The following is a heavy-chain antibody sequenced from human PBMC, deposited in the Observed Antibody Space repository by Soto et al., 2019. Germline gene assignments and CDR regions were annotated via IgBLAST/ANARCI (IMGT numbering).Heavy chain of an antibody. CDR3: ARGGYYDKVWGKMNYYGLDV. Sequence: QVRLVQSAAEVKKPGASVKVSCKASGYTFIRYGITWVRQAPGQGLEWMGWISAYNDYTNYAQKLSCRVTMTTDTSTRTXYXQLRSLRSDDTAVYYCARGGYYDKVWGKMNYYGLDVWGQGTTVTVSS. D-gene: IGHD3-16*01. V-gene: IGHV1-18*01. J-gene: IGHJ6*02. CDR2: ISAYNDYT. CDR1: GYTFIRYG.